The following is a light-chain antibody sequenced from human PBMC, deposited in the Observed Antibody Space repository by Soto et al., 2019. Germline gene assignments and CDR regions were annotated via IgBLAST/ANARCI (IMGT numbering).Light chain of an antibody. V-gene: IGLV1-44*01. CDR2: TNN. J-gene: IGLJ3*02. CDR1: SSNIGSRT. Sequence: QSVLTQPPSASGTPGQRVTISCSGTSSNIGSRTVNWYQQLPGTAPKLLIYTNNQRPSGVPDRFSGSKSGTSASLAISGLQSEYEADYYCAASDDSLKGWVFGGGTKLTVL. CDR3: AASDDSLKGWV.